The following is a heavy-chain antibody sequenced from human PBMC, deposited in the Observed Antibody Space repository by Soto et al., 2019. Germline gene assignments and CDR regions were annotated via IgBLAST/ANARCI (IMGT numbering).Heavy chain of an antibody. CDR1: GVSISSSNW. V-gene: IGHV4-4*02. CDR2: IYHSGST. J-gene: IGHJ4*02. Sequence: SETLSLTCAVSGVSISSSNWWNWVRQPPGKGLEWIGQIYHSGSTNYKPSLQSRVTISVDKSKNQFSMKLSSVTAADTAVYYCARAAYTYGHFDYWGQGNLVTASS. D-gene: IGHD5-18*01. CDR3: ARAAYTYGHFDY.